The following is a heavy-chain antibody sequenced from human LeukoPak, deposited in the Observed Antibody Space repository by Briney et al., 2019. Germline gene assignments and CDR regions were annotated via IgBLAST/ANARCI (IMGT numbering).Heavy chain of an antibody. D-gene: IGHD4-17*01. CDR2: IYYSGNT. CDR1: GGSVSGSSYY. CDR3: ARDTSIMTTVTPNWFDP. Sequence: SETLSLTCTVSGGSVSGSSYYWGWIRQPPGKGLEWIGSIYYSGNTYYNPSLKSRVTISVDTSKNQFSLKVSSVTAADTAVYYCARDTSIMTTVTPNWFDPWGQGTLVTVSS. V-gene: IGHV4-39*07. J-gene: IGHJ5*02.